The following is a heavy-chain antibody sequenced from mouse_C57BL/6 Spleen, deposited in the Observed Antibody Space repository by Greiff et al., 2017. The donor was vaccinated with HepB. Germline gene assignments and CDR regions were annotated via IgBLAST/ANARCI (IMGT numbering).Heavy chain of an antibody. J-gene: IGHJ4*01. CDR2: IRNKANGYTT. CDR3: ARSIYYYAMDY. Sequence: EVQRVESGGGLVQPGGSLSLSCAASGFTFTDYYMSWVRQPPGKALEWLGFIRNKANGYTTEYSASVKGPFTISRDNSQSVLYLRMNALRAEASASYYRARSIYYYAMDYWGQGTSVTVSS. CDR1: GFTFTDYY. V-gene: IGHV7-3*01.